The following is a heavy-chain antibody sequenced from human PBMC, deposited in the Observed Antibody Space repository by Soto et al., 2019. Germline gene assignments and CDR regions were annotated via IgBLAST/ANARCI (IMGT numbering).Heavy chain of an antibody. CDR2: IDGVGTGT. CDR1: GFPFTNYW. V-gene: IGHV3-74*01. Sequence: GESLILSCAASGFPFTNYWMHWVRQVPGKGLVWVSRIDGVGTGTSYSDSVRGRFTISRDNAENTLYLQMNSLRAEDTAVYYCAGDSSGYSYDAFDIWGQGTMVTVSS. D-gene: IGHD3-22*01. CDR3: AGDSSGYSYDAFDI. J-gene: IGHJ3*02.